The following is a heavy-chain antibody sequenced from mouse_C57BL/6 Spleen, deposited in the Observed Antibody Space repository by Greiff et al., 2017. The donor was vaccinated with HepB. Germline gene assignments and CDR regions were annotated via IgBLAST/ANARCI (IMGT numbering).Heavy chain of an antibody. CDR3: ARAPIYYDYDEYFDV. V-gene: IGHV1-53*01. D-gene: IGHD2-4*01. J-gene: IGHJ1*03. CDR2: INPSNGGT. CDR1: GYTFTSYW. Sequence: QVQLQQPGTELVKPGASVKLSCKASGYTFTSYWMHWVKQRPGQGLEWIGNINPSNGGTNYNEKFKSKATLTVDKSSSTAYMQLSSLTSEDSAVYYCARAPIYYDYDEYFDVWGTGTTVTVSS.